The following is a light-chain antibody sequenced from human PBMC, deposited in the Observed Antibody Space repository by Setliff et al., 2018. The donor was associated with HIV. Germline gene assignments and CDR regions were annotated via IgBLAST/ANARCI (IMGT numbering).Light chain of an antibody. CDR3: QSYDSSLSAYV. V-gene: IGLV1-40*01. CDR1: SSNFGTGFD. CDR2: GNI. Sequence: QSVLTQPPSVSGAPGQRVTISCTGSSSNFGTGFDVHWYQQLPGTAPKLLIYGNINRPSGVPDRFSGSKSGTSASLAITGLQAEDEADYYCQSYDSSLSAYVFGTGTKVTV. J-gene: IGLJ1*01.